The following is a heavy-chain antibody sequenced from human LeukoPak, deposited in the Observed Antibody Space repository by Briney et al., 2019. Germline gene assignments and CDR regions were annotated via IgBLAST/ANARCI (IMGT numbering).Heavy chain of an antibody. Sequence: PSQTLSLTCTVSGGSISSGSYYWSWIRQPAGKGLEWIGRIYTSGSTNYNPSLKSRVTMSVDRSNNQFSLNLDSVTAADTGVYYCVGRGSSSGTFDVWGPGTMVIVSS. CDR1: GGSISSGSYY. D-gene: IGHD6-6*01. V-gene: IGHV4-61*02. J-gene: IGHJ3*01. CDR2: IYTSGST. CDR3: VGRGSSSGTFDV.